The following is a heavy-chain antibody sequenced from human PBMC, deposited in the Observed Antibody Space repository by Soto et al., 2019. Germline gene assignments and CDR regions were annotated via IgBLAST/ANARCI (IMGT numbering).Heavy chain of an antibody. Sequence: QVQLVQSGAELKKPGASVKVSCKASGYTFRNYGINWVRQAPGQGLEWMGWISAYNGNTKYAQKFHGRVTMATDTTTSTAYMELRSLKSDDMSVYYCARDWRKFVPNSDNFDVGGQWTTFTVSA. V-gene: IGHV1-18*03. CDR3: ARDWRKFVPNSDNFDV. J-gene: IGHJ3*01. CDR2: ISAYNGNT. CDR1: GYTFRNYG. D-gene: IGHD6-6*01.